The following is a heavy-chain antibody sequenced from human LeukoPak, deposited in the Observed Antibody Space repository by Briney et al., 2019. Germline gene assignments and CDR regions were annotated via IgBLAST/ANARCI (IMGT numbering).Heavy chain of an antibody. V-gene: IGHV1-46*01. CDR1: GYTFTSYY. CDR3: ARGEYYDILTGNKPYYYYGMDV. D-gene: IGHD3-9*01. Sequence: GASVKVSCKASGYTFTSYYMHWVRQAPGQGLEWMGIINPSGGSTSYAQKFQGSVTMTRDTSTSTVYMELSSLRSEDTAVYYCARGEYYDILTGNKPYYYYGMDVWGQGTTVTVSS. CDR2: INPSGGST. J-gene: IGHJ6*02.